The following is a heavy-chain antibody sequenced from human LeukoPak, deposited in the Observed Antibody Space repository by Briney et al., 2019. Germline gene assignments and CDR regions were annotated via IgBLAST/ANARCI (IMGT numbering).Heavy chain of an antibody. CDR1: GCSISRYRYY. Sequence: SETLSLTCTVSGCSISRYRYYLGWIRQPPVKGLEGIGRMDYSGSDDYNTPLKSRVTISVDTSKSQFSLRLSSVTAADTALYYCARHTYDSSGYLPDSWGQGTLVTVSS. J-gene: IGHJ5*01. CDR3: ARHTYDSSGYLPDS. V-gene: IGHV4-39*01. D-gene: IGHD3-22*01. CDR2: MDYSGSD.